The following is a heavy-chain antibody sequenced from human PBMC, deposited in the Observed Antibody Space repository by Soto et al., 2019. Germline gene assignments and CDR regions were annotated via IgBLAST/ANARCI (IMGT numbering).Heavy chain of an antibody. CDR3: ARSPLSYDYVRQTWREVGDSFDV. CDR1: NSSLGAFH. CDR2: LIHGGST. V-gene: IGHV4-34*12. D-gene: IGHD3-10*02. Sequence: SETLSLTCAIYNSSLGAFHWTWIRQPPGKGLEWIGELIHGGSTNYNPSLKSRVTFSLDTSKSQFSLHVMSVTAADTAVYYCARSPLSYDYVRQTWREVGDSFDVWARGTSVTVSS. J-gene: IGHJ3*01.